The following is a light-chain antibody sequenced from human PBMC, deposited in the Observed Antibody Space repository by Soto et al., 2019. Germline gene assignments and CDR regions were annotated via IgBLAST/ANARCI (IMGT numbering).Light chain of an antibody. CDR2: LGS. V-gene: IGKV2-28*01. CDR3: MQALQTPIT. Sequence: DIVMTQSPLSLPVTPGEPASISCRSSQSLLHSNGYNYLDWYLQKQGQSPQLLIYLGSNRASGVPDRFSGSGSGTDSTLKISRVEAEDVGVYYCMQALQTPITFGQGTRLEIK. J-gene: IGKJ5*01. CDR1: QSLLHSNGYNY.